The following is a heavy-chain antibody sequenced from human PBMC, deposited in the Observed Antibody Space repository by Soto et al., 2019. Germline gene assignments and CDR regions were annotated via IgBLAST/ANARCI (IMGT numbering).Heavy chain of an antibody. V-gene: IGHV3-33*01. CDR3: ARDRVRVRGVITKNDAFDI. CDR1: GFTFSSYG. D-gene: IGHD3-10*01. J-gene: IGHJ3*02. Sequence: GSLRLSCAASGFTFSSYGMHWVRQAPGKGLEWVAVIWYDGSNKYYADSVKGRFTISRDNSKNTLYLQMNSLRAEDTAVYYCARDRVRVRGVITKNDAFDIWGQGTMVTVSS. CDR2: IWYDGSNK.